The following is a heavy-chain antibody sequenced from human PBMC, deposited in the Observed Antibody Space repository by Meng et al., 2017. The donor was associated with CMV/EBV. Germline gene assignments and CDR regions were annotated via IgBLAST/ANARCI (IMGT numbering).Heavy chain of an antibody. J-gene: IGHJ4*02. Sequence: ASVKVSCKASGYTFIDHYIHWVRQAPGQGLEWTGWINPDSGGTNYARKFRGRVTMTRDTSISTAYMELSRLTPDDTAVYYCARYRVDIVATTPFDYWGQGTLVNVSS. CDR1: GYTFIDHY. V-gene: IGHV1-2*02. CDR2: INPDSGGT. CDR3: ARYRVDIVATTPFDY. D-gene: IGHD5-12*01.